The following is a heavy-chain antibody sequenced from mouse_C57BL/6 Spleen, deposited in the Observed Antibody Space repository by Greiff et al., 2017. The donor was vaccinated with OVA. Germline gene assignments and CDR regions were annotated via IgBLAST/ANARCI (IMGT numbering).Heavy chain of an antibody. CDR1: GFTFSSYA. Sequence: EVQWVESGGGLVKPGGSLKLSCAASGFTFSSYAMSWVRQTPEKRLEWVATISDGGSYTYYPDNVKGRFTISRDNAKNNLYLQMSHLKSEDTAMYYCARDDLWAYWGQGTLVTVSA. V-gene: IGHV5-4*01. CDR3: ARDDLWAY. J-gene: IGHJ3*01. CDR2: ISDGGSYT.